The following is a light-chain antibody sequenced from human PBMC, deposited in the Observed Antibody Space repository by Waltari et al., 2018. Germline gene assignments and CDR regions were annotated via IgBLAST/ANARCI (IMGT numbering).Light chain of an antibody. CDR3: YSSDSTGLRV. J-gene: IGLJ1*01. Sequence: SYELTQTPSVSVSPGQTARITCSGHELPRKYAYWFQQKSGQAPRLVIYEDTKRPSGIPGVFSGSGSGTVATLTITGAQVDDEADYYCYSSDSTGLRVFGGGTTVVVL. CDR1: ELPRKY. V-gene: IGLV3-10*01. CDR2: EDT.